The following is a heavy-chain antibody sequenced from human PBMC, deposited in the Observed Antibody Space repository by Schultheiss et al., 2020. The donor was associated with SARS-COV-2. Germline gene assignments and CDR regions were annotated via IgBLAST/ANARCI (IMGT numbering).Heavy chain of an antibody. Sequence: GESLKISCAASGFTFSSYGMHWVRQAPGKGLEWVAVISYDGSNKYYADSVKGRFTISRDNSKNTLYLQMNSLRAEDTAVYYCARDGPGYCSSTSCLGYYYGMDVWGQGTTVTVSS. V-gene: IGHV3-30*19. CDR1: GFTFSSYG. CDR2: ISYDGSNK. J-gene: IGHJ6*02. CDR3: ARDGPGYCSSTSCLGYYYGMDV. D-gene: IGHD2-2*01.